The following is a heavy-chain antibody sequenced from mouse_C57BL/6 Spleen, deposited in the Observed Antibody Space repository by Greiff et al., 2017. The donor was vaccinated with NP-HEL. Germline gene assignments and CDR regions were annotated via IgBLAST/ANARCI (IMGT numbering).Heavy chain of an antibody. CDR3: TTSDYYGSSQAGFAY. Sequence: VQLQQSGAELVRPGASVKLSCTASGFNIKDYYMHWVKQRPEQGLEWIGRIDPEDGDTEYAPKFQGKATMTADTSSNTAYLQLSSLTSEDTAVYYCTTSDYYGSSQAGFAYWGQGTLVTVSA. CDR1: GFNIKDYY. J-gene: IGHJ3*01. D-gene: IGHD1-1*01. V-gene: IGHV14-1*01. CDR2: IDPEDGDT.